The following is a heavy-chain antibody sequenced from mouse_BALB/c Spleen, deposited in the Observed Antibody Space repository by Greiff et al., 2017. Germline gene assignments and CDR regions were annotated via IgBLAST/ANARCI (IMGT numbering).Heavy chain of an antibody. CDR2: INPSNGGT. CDR3: TRLITTVVADYYAMDY. CDR1: GYTFTSYY. Sequence: QVHVKQPGAELVKPGASVKLSCKASGYTFTSYYMYWVKQRPGQGLEWIGGINPSNGGTNFNEKFKSKATLTVDKSSSTAYMQLSSLTSEDSAVYYCTRLITTVVADYYAMDYWGQGTSVTVSS. J-gene: IGHJ4*01. V-gene: IGHV1S81*02. D-gene: IGHD1-1*01.